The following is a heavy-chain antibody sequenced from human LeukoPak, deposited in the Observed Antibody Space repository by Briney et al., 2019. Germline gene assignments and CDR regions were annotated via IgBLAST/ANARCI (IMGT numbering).Heavy chain of an antibody. CDR1: GGSISSGSYY. CDR3: ARVYSGYKS. D-gene: IGHD5-12*01. V-gene: IGHV4-61*02. J-gene: IGHJ4*02. Sequence: SETLSLTCTVSGGSISSGSYYWSWIRQPAGKGLEWIGRIYTSGSTNYNPSLKSRVTISVDTSENQFSLKLSSVTAADTAVYYCARVYSGYKSWGQGTLVTVSS. CDR2: IYTSGST.